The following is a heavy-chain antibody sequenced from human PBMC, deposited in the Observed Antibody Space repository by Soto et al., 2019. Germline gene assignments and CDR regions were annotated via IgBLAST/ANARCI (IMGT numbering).Heavy chain of an antibody. CDR2: ISYDGSNK. Sequence: GGSLRLSCAASGFTFSSYAMHWVRQAPGKGLEWVAVISYDGSNKYYADSVKGRFTISRDNSKNTLYLQMNSLRAEDTAVYYCARDREALGGSYGELDYWGQGTLVTVSS. CDR3: ARDREALGGSYGELDY. J-gene: IGHJ4*02. CDR1: GFTFSSYA. V-gene: IGHV3-30-3*01. D-gene: IGHD1-26*01.